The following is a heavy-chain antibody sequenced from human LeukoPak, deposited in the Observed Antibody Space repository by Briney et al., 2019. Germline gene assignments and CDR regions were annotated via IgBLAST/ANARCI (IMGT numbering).Heavy chain of an antibody. CDR2: IYSGGST. CDR3: ARGMTNPFDY. CDR1: GFTFSSYA. D-gene: IGHD4-17*01. Sequence: GGSLRLSCAASGFTFSSYAMSWVRQAPGKGLEWVSVIYSGGSTYYADSVKGRFTISRHNSENTLYLQMNSLRAEDTAVYYCARGMTNPFDYWGQGTLVTVSS. J-gene: IGHJ4*02. V-gene: IGHV3-53*04.